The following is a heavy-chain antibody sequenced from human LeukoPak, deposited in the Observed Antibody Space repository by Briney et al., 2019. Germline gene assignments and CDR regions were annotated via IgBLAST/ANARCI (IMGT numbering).Heavy chain of an antibody. CDR2: ISGSNSYI. Sequence: GGSLRLSCAASGFTFSSYTMHWIRQAPGKGLEWVSSISGSNSYIFYADSVKGRFTVSRDNAKDSLYLQMNSLRAEDTAVYYCARVSPRGSTWGQGTLVTVSS. D-gene: IGHD5-24*01. CDR1: GFTFSSYT. CDR3: ARVSPRGST. V-gene: IGHV3-21*01. J-gene: IGHJ5*02.